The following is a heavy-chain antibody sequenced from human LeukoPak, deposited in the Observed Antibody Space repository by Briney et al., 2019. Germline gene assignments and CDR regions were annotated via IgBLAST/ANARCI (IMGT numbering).Heavy chain of an antibody. Sequence: GGSLRLSCAASGFTFSSYAMHWVRQAPGKGLEWVAVITYDGSNKYYADSVKGRFTISRDNSKNTLYLQMNSLRAEDTVVYYCARAGVIASPFDYWGQGTLVTVSS. D-gene: IGHD3-16*02. CDR2: ITYDGSNK. CDR1: GFTFSSYA. J-gene: IGHJ4*02. V-gene: IGHV3-30*04. CDR3: ARAGVIASPFDY.